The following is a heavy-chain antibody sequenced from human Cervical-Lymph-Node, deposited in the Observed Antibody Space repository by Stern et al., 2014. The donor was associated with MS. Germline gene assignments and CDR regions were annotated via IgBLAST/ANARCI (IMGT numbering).Heavy chain of an antibody. V-gene: IGHV1-2*02. CDR2: ISPNSAGT. Sequence: QVQLVQSGAEVKEPGASVKISCKGSGYTFTAHKVHWVRQAPGQGLEWMGWISPNSAGTNYAQKFQGRVTMTRDTSISTAYMELSGLTSDDTAIYYCGRGQQSFDPWGQGTLVTVSS. CDR3: GRGQQSFDP. CDR1: GYTFTAHK. J-gene: IGHJ5*02. D-gene: IGHD1-1*01.